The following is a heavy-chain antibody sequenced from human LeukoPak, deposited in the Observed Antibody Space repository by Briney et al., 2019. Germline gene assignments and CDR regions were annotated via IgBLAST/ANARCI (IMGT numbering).Heavy chain of an antibody. V-gene: IGHV3-73*01. CDR3: AKDGRYCSSSTCYFYFDY. CDR2: LRSKANNYAT. J-gene: IGHJ4*02. Sequence: GGSLRLSCAASGFTFSGSTMHWVRQASGKGLEWVGRLRSKANNYATAYAASVKGRFTISRDNSKNTLYLQMNSLRADDTAVYYCAKDGRYCSSSTCYFYFDYWGQGTLVTVSS. D-gene: IGHD2-2*01. CDR1: GFTFSGST.